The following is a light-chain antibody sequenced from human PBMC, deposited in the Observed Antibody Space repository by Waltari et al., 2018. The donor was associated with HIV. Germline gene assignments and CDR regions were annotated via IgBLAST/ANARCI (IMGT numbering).Light chain of an antibody. J-gene: IGLJ1*01. CDR1: SGDVGSYDR. CDR3: SSYTSSSTPLFV. CDR2: EVS. V-gene: IGLV2-18*02. Sequence: QSALTQPPSVSGSPGQSVTISCTGTSGDVGSYDRVSWYQQPPGTAPKLMIYEVSNRPSGVPDRFSGSKSVNTASLTISGLQPEDEGDYYCSSYTSSSTPLFVFGTGTKVTVL.